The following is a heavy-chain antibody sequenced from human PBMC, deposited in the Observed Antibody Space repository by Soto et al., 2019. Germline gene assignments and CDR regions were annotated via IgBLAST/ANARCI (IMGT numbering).Heavy chain of an antibody. V-gene: IGHV3-74*01. CDR2: IYNDGTYS. CDR1: GFIFKMYW. J-gene: IGHJ4*02. D-gene: IGHD3-10*01. Sequence: DGSLRLSCAASGFIFKMYWMHWVRQSPGKGLVWISRIYNDGTYSDYADSVRGRFTISRDNVNDTLYLQMNNLRAEDSGLYYCTRGPRPISTGTGAYWGQGTQVTVSS. CDR3: TRGPRPISTGTGAY.